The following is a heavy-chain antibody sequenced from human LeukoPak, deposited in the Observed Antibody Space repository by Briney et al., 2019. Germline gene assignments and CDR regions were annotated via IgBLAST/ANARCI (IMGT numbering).Heavy chain of an antibody. V-gene: IGHV3-30*03. J-gene: IGHJ4*02. CDR1: GFTFNSYG. CDR3: ARDGPRAGRGVIFEN. D-gene: IGHD3-10*01. CDR2: ISYDGNDK. Sequence: GGSLRLSCAASGFTFNSYGMHWVRQAPGKGLEWVAVISYDGNDKFYRDSVKGRFTISRDNSQNTLYLQMNSLRAEDTAVYYCARDGPRAGRGVIFENWGQGTLVTVSS.